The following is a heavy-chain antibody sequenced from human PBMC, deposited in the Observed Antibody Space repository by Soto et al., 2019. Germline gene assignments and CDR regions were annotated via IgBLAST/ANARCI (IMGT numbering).Heavy chain of an antibody. CDR1: GYSFTSYW. D-gene: IGHD3-22*01. CDR2: IYPGDSDT. V-gene: IGHV5-51*01. CDR3: ATTHPSYYYDSSGLDYYYYGMDV. Sequence: PGESLKSSCKGSGYSFTSYWIGWVRQMPGKGLEWMGIIYPGDSDTRYSPSFQGQVTISADKSISTAYLQWSSLKASDTAMYYCATTHPSYYYDSSGLDYYYYGMDVWGQGTTVTVSS. J-gene: IGHJ6*02.